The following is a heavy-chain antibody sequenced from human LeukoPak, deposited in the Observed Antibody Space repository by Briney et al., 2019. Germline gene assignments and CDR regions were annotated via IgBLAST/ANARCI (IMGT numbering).Heavy chain of an antibody. CDR1: GFTFNIYA. Sequence: GGSLRLSCAASGFTFNIYAMHWVRQSPGKGLEWVAVVSSDGTNKYYADSVKGRFTISRDNSRNTLSLQMNSLRPEDTAVYYSARVGDYVDGMDVCGQGTTVTVSS. V-gene: IGHV3-30-3*01. D-gene: IGHD4-17*01. J-gene: IGHJ6*02. CDR2: VSSDGTNK. CDR3: ARVGDYVDGMDV.